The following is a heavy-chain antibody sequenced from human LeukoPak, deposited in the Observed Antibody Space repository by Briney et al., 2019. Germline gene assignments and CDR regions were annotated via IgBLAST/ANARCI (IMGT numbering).Heavy chain of an antibody. V-gene: IGHV4-61*02. Sequence: SQTLSLTCTVSGGSISSGSYYWSWIRQPAGKGLEWIGRIYTSGSTNYNPSLKSRVTISVDTSKNQFSLKLSSVTAADTAVYYCARGEIWFGDAGNWFDPWGQGTLVTVSS. CDR1: GGSISSGSYY. CDR2: IYTSGST. J-gene: IGHJ5*02. CDR3: ARGEIWFGDAGNWFDP. D-gene: IGHD3-10*01.